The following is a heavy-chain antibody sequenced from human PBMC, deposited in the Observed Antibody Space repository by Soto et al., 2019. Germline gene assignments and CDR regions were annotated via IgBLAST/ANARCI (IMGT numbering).Heavy chain of an antibody. CDR2: VYHSGST. D-gene: IGHD3-10*01. Sequence: SETLSLTCTVSGASINTGRYYWAWIRQPRGRGLEWVASVYHSGSTYYNPSLKSRVTISIDTSRNQFSLKLNSVTAADTAIFYCARIGNFYGSGSYYDTPFDSWGQGTLVTVSS. J-gene: IGHJ4*02. CDR1: GASINTGRYY. V-gene: IGHV4-39*01. CDR3: ARIGNFYGSGSYYDTPFDS.